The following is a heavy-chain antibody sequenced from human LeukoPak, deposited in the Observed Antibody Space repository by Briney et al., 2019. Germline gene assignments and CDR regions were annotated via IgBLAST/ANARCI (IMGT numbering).Heavy chain of an antibody. CDR1: GGSISTYY. D-gene: IGHD6-19*01. J-gene: IGHJ4*02. CDR2: IYYSGIT. CDR3: ARRLAVTGRYYFDY. Sequence: SETLSLTCTVSGGSISTYYWTWIRQPPERGLERIGYIYYSGITNYNPSLKSRVTMSVDTSRNQFSLRLNSVTAADTAVYYCARRLAVTGRYYFDYWGQGSLVTVSS. V-gene: IGHV4-59*01.